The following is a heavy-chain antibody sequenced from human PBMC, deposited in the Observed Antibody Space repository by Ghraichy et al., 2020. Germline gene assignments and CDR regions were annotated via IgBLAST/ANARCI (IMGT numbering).Heavy chain of an antibody. CDR1: GFTFSGYW. D-gene: IGHD2-15*01. CDR2: IKTDGTST. Sequence: GGSLRLSCAASGFTFSGYWMHWVRQAPGTGLVWVSRIKTDGTSTDYADSVKGRFTISRDNAKNTLFLQMNSLRAEDAAVYYCVRDGHRWNFDLWGQGILVSVSS. V-gene: IGHV3-74*01. CDR3: VRDGHRWNFDL. J-gene: IGHJ4*02.